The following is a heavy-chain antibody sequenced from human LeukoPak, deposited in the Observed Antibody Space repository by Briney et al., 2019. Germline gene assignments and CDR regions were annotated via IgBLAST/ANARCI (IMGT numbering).Heavy chain of an antibody. J-gene: IGHJ4*02. CDR2: IRDSGDT. D-gene: IGHD2-15*01. CDR3: AKGSGGTYYSSFDY. Sequence: TGGSLRLSCAASGFTFSRYAMSWVRQAPGKGLEWVSIIRDSGDTYYADSVRGRFTISRDNSKNTLFLQVNSLRAEDTALYYCAKGSGGTYYSSFDYWGQGTLVTVSS. CDR1: GFTFSRYA. V-gene: IGHV3-23*01.